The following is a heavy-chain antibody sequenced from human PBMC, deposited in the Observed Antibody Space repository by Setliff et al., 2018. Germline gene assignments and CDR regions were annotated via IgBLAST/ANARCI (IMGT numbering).Heavy chain of an antibody. D-gene: IGHD6-13*01. CDR1: GYTFTSYY. CDR2: LNTGGGSA. Sequence: GASVKVSCKASGYTFTSYYMYWVRQAPGQGLEWMGTLNTGGGSASIVDQFQGRVSMTRDTSTSTVYMEINSLRPDDTAVYFCARGGVAAAGKKGVFGHWGQGTLVTVSS. J-gene: IGHJ4*02. CDR3: ARGGVAAAGKKGVFGH. V-gene: IGHV1-46*01.